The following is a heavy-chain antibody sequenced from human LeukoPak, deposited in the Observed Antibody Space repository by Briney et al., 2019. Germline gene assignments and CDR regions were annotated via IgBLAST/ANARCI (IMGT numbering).Heavy chain of an antibody. D-gene: IGHD5-12*01. CDR2: ISWNSGSI. Sequence: GGSLRLSCAASGFTFDDYAMHWVRHAPGKGLEWVSGISWNSGSIGYADSVKGRFTISRDNAKNSLYLQMNSLRAEDTALYYCAKDISSGYARGDDAFDIWGQGTMVTVSS. J-gene: IGHJ3*02. CDR3: AKDISSGYARGDDAFDI. V-gene: IGHV3-9*01. CDR1: GFTFDDYA.